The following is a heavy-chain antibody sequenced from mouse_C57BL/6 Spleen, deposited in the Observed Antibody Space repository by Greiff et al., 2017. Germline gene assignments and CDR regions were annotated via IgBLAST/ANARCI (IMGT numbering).Heavy chain of an antibody. CDR1: GYTFTSYD. J-gene: IGHJ4*01. CDR3: ARERIYYDYDETMDY. Sequence: VQLKESGPELVKPGASVKLSCKASGYTFTSYDINWVKQRPGQGLEWIGWIYPRDGSTKYNEKFKGKATLTVDTSSSTAYMELHSLTSEDSAVYFCARERIYYDYDETMDYWGQGTSVTVSA. D-gene: IGHD2-4*01. V-gene: IGHV1-85*01. CDR2: IYPRDGST.